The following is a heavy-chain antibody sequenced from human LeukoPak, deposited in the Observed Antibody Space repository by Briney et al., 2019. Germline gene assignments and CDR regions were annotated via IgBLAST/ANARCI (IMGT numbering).Heavy chain of an antibody. D-gene: IGHD4/OR15-4a*01. V-gene: IGHV3-23*01. CDR2: ISDNGGGR. J-gene: IGHJ4*02. Sequence: GGSLRLSCGASGFIFRNYAMSWVRQAPGEGLEWVSGISDNGGGRYYADSVKGRFTISRDNSKNMLYLQMNSLRAEDTAVYYCAKESGALGAPLYEYWGRGILVTASS. CDR3: AKESGALGAPLYEY. CDR1: GFIFRNYA.